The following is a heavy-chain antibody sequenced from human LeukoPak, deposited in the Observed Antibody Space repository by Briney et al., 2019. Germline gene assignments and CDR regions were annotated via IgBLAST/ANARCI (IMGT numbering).Heavy chain of an antibody. J-gene: IGHJ4*02. CDR1: GLSFGDYT. V-gene: IGHV3-43*01. Sequence: GGSLRLSCEASGLSFGDYTMHWVRQAPGKGLEWVSLISRNGAATKYADSVKGRFTISRDNSKNSLYLQMNSLRTEDTALYYCARVYDSSGLTDCWGQGTLVTVSS. CDR3: ARVYDSSGLTDC. CDR2: ISRNGAAT. D-gene: IGHD3-22*01.